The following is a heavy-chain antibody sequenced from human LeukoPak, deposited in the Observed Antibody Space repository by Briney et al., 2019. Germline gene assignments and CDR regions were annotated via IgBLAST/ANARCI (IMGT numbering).Heavy chain of an antibody. Sequence: PGGSLRLSCAASGFTFSSYGMHWVRQAPGKGLEWVAVIWYDGSNKYYADSVKGRFTISRDNSKNTLYLQMNSLRAEDTAVYYCARDPGGYDFWSGYYTPTYYSDYWGQGTLVTVSS. V-gene: IGHV3-33*01. D-gene: IGHD3-3*01. CDR3: ARDPGGYDFWSGYYTPTYYSDY. CDR2: IWYDGSNK. J-gene: IGHJ4*02. CDR1: GFTFSSYG.